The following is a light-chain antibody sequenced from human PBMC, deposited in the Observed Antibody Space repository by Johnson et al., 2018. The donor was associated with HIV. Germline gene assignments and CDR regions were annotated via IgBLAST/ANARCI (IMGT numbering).Light chain of an antibody. CDR1: SSNIGNNY. V-gene: IGLV1-51*01. Sequence: QSVLTQPPSVSAAPGQKVTISCSGSSSNIGNNYVSWYQQLPGTAPKLLIYDNNKRPSGIPDRFSGSKAGPSATLGIAGLQTGDEADYYCGTWESILSIFVCGTGTKVTVL. CDR3: GTWESILSIFV. J-gene: IGLJ1*01. CDR2: DNN.